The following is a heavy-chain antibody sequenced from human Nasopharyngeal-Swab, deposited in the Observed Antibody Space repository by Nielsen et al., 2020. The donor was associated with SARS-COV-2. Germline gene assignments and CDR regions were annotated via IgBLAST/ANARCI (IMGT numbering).Heavy chain of an antibody. J-gene: IGHJ6*02. CDR3: ARDAYSSRGLYYYGLDV. CDR2: ISYGGGDE. CDR1: GFTFSSYP. D-gene: IGHD6-13*01. V-gene: IGHV3-30*04. Sequence: GESLKISCEASGFTFSSYPMQWVRLAPGKGLEWVSVISYGGGDEHYADSVKGRFTISRDNSKNTLYLQMNSLTVDDTAVYYCARDAYSSRGLYYYGLDVWGQGTTVTVSS.